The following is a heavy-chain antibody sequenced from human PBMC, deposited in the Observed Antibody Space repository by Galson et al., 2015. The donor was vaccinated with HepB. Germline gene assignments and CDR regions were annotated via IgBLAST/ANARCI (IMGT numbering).Heavy chain of an antibody. CDR1: GFTFSNAW. D-gene: IGHD3-22*01. J-gene: IGHJ4*02. CDR2: IKSKTDGGTT. Sequence: SLRLSCAASGFTFSNAWMNWARQAPGKGLEWVGRIKSKTDGGTTDYAAPVKVRFTISRDDSKNTLYLQMNSLKTEDTAVYYCTTDQNYYDSSGYHIAYFDYWGQGTLVTVSS. V-gene: IGHV3-15*07. CDR3: TTDQNYYDSSGYHIAYFDY.